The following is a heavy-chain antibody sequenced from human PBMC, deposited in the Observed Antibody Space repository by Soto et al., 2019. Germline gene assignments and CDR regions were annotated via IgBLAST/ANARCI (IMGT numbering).Heavy chain of an antibody. CDR1: GFTFSNYA. Sequence: GGSLRLSCAASGFTFSNYAMSWVRQAPGKGLEWVSLVSATAGTTYYTDSVKGRFTISGDNSRNTVYLQMSSLRADDTAVYYCAKDRLAGGFDYWGQGTLVTVSS. CDR2: VSATAGTT. V-gene: IGHV3-23*01. J-gene: IGHJ4*02. D-gene: IGHD3-16*01. CDR3: AKDRLAGGFDY.